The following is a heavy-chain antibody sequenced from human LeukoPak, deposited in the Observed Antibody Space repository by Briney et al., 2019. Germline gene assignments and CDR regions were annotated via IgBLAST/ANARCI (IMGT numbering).Heavy chain of an antibody. J-gene: IGHJ3*02. Sequence: SETLSLTCTVSGGSISSGSYYWSWLRQPAGKGLEWIGRIYTSGSTNYNPSLKSRGTISVDTSKNQFSLKLSSVTAADTAVYYCARDRRQQLVDSPQNDAFDIWGQGTMVTVSS. D-gene: IGHD6-13*01. CDR1: GGSISSGSYY. CDR3: ARDRRQQLVDSPQNDAFDI. CDR2: IYTSGST. V-gene: IGHV4-61*02.